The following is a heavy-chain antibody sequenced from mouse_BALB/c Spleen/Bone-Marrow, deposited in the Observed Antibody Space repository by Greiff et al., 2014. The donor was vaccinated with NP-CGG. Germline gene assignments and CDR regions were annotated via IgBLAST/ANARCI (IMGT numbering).Heavy chain of an antibody. J-gene: IGHJ4*01. D-gene: IGHD2-1*01. CDR1: GFNIKDTY. CDR3: ANSYYGNYFAMDY. CDR2: IDPANGNT. V-gene: IGHV14-3*02. Sequence: EVQLQQSGAELVKPGASVKLSCTASGFNIKDTYMHWVKQRPEQGLEWIGRIDPANGNTKYDPKFQGKATITADTSSNTAYLQLSSLTSEDTAVYYCANSYYGNYFAMDYWGQGTSVTVSS.